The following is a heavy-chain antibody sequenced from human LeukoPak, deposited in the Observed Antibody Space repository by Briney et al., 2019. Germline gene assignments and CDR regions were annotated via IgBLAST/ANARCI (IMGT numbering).Heavy chain of an antibody. Sequence: TGGSLRLSCAASDFAFSAEAMGWVRQFPGGGLEWVSTISPAGYTTYYAESLKGRFIISRDNSKSTLFLQMNSLRVEDTALYYCTKARSGSSNWALQVFEYWGQGALVTVSS. V-gene: IGHV3-23*01. CDR3: TKARSGSSNWALQVFEY. CDR2: ISPAGYTT. CDR1: DFAFSAEA. D-gene: IGHD4-11*01. J-gene: IGHJ4*02.